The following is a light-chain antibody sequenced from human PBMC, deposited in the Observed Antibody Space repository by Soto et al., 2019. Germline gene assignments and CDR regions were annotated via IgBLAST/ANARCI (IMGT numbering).Light chain of an antibody. Sequence: EIVLTQSPATLSLSPGERATLSCRASQSVGTYFAWYQQKPGQAPRLLIYDSSNWATGIPARFSGSGSGTDFTLTISSLEPEDFAVYYCQQRSDWLSTFGGGTKVEIK. CDR2: DSS. J-gene: IGKJ4*01. CDR3: QQRSDWLST. V-gene: IGKV3-11*01. CDR1: QSVGTY.